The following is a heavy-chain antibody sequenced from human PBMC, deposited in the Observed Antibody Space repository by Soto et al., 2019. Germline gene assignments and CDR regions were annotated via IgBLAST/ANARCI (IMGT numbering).Heavy chain of an antibody. CDR2: IWYDGSNT. D-gene: IGHD2-2*01. Sequence: GGSLRLSCVASGFTFSNHGMHWVRQVPGKGLEWVTVIWYDGSNTYYADSVKGRFTISRDNSKNTLYLQMDGLRAEDTAVYYCVRDSPAGQLLSDWGQGTLVTVSS. CDR3: VRDSPAGQLLSD. CDR1: GFTFSNHG. V-gene: IGHV3-33*01. J-gene: IGHJ4*02.